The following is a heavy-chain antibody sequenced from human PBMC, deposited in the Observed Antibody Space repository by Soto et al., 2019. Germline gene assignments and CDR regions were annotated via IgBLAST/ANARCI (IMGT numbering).Heavy chain of an antibody. D-gene: IGHD4-17*01. CDR3: ARDRAVTTGVVVGYGMDV. CDR2: ISSSSSYI. V-gene: IGHV3-21*01. J-gene: IGHJ6*02. CDR1: GFAFSSFS. Sequence: EVQLVESGGGLVKPGGSLRLSCVASGFAFSSFSMNWVRQAPGKGLEWVSSISSSSSYINYGDSVKGRFTIPRDNAKNSLYLQMNSLRAEDTAMYYCARDRAVTTGVVVGYGMDVWGQGTTVTVSS.